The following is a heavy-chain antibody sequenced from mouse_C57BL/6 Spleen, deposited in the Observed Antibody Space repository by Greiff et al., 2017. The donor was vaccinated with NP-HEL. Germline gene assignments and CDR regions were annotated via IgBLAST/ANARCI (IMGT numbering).Heavy chain of an antibody. V-gene: IGHV1-26*01. CDR3: ARLSFDGYSFDY. J-gene: IGHJ2*01. CDR2: INPNNGGT. D-gene: IGHD2-3*01. Sequence: VQLQQSGPELVKPGASVKISCKASGYTFTDYYMNWVKQSHGKSLEWIGDINPNNGGTSYNQKFKGKATLTVDKSSSTAYMELRSLTSEDSAVYYCARLSFDGYSFDYWGQGTTLTVSS. CDR1: GYTFTDYY.